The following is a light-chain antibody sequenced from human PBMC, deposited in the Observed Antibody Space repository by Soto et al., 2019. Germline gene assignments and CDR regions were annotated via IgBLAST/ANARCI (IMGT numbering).Light chain of an antibody. CDR2: DAS. V-gene: IGKV1-5*01. Sequence: DIQMTQSPSTLSASVGDRVTITCRASQSITTWLAWYQQKPGTAVKVLIYDASTLGSGVPSRFSGSGSGTEFPLPISSLQPEDFATYHCQQYHSFPWTFGQGTKVEVK. CDR3: QQYHSFPWT. J-gene: IGKJ1*01. CDR1: QSITTW.